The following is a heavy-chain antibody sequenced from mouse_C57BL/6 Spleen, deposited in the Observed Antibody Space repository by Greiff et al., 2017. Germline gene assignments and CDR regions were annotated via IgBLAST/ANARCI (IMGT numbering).Heavy chain of an antibody. J-gene: IGHJ2*01. Sequence: QVQLQQPGAELVMPGASVKLSCKASGYTFTSYWMHWVKQRPGQGLEWIGEIDPSDSYTNYNQKFKGKSTLTVDKSSNTAYMQLSSLTSEDSAVYYCARRWDDDFDYWGQGTTLTVSS. V-gene: IGHV1-69*01. CDR1: GYTFTSYW. CDR3: ARRWDDDFDY. D-gene: IGHD4-1*01. CDR2: IDPSDSYT.